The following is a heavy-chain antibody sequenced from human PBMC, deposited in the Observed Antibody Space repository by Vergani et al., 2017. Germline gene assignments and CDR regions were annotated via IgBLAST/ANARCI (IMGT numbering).Heavy chain of an antibody. V-gene: IGHV2-5*02. J-gene: IGHJ3*02. CDR1: GFSLSTSEVG. Sequence: QITLKESGPALVKPTQTLTLTCTFSGFSLSTSEVGVAWIRQPPGKALEWLALIFWDDDERYSPSLKSRLTITKDTSKNQVVRTMTNMDPVDTATYYCALEGWEGPGTHAFDIWGQGTMVTVSS. CDR2: IFWDDDE. D-gene: IGHD1-26*01. CDR3: ALEGWEGPGTHAFDI.